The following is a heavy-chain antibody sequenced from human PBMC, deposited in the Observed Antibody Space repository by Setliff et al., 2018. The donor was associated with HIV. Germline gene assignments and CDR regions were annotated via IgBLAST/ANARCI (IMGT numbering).Heavy chain of an antibody. CDR2: IYFSGSA. V-gene: IGHV4-31*01. CDR3: ARGRVFCNGDSCYHLDS. Sequence: SSETLSLTCTVSGDSITNNNFFWTWVRQDPGKVLEWIGYIYFSGSATYNPSLKSPVSISVDTSKHQFYLKLSSVTAADTAVYYCARGRVFCNGDSCYHLDSWGQGILVTVSS. D-gene: IGHD2-15*01. J-gene: IGHJ4*02. CDR1: GDSITNNNFF.